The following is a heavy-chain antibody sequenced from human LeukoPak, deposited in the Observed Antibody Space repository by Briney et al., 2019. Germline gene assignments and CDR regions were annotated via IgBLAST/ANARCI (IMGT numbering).Heavy chain of an antibody. J-gene: IGHJ4*02. V-gene: IGHV3-64*01. CDR2: ITSNGDKT. Sequence: AGGSLRLSCAASGFTFSSYARHWVRQAPGKGLEYVSAITSNGDKTYYGNSVKGRFTISRDNSKNTLYLQMGSLSIEDVAVYYCARGGATTLFDYWGQGTLVTVSS. CDR1: GFTFSSYA. CDR3: ARGGATTLFDY. D-gene: IGHD1-26*01.